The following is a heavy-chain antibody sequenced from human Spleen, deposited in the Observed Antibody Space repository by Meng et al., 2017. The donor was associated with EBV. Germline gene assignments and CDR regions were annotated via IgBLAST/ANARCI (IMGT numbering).Heavy chain of an antibody. V-gene: IGHV1-18*01. J-gene: IGHJ4*02. CDR2: ISGYNGHT. CDR3: ARESDYGANWYYFDY. Sequence: QGQGVQSGAGVKKHGASMTVSCRASGFSFTSQGIHWVRQAPGQGLEWMGWISGYNGHTNYAQKFQDRVTMTTDTSTSTAYMELRSLTSDDTAVYYCARESDYGANWYYFDYWGQGTLVTVSS. D-gene: IGHD4-23*01. CDR1: GFSFTSQG.